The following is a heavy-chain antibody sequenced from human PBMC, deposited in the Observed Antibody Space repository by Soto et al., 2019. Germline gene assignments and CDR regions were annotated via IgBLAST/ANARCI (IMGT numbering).Heavy chain of an antibody. Sequence: GGSLRLSCAASGFTFGDYAMSWFRQAPGKGLEWVGFIRSKDNSGTTEYAASVKGRFTISRDDSKSIAYLQMNSLKTEDTAVYYCTRQKRITIFGVVIIRAPDDAFDIWGQGTMVTVSS. CDR3: TRQKRITIFGVVIIRAPDDAFDI. D-gene: IGHD3-3*01. J-gene: IGHJ3*02. V-gene: IGHV3-49*03. CDR1: GFTFGDYA. CDR2: IRSKDNSGTT.